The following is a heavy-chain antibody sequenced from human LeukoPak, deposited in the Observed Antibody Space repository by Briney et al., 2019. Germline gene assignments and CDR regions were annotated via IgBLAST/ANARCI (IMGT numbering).Heavy chain of an antibody. Sequence: GGSLRLSCAASRFTFSDHYMSWIRQAPGKGLEWVSYISSSGNNIYYADSVKGRFTISRDNAQNSLYLQMNSLRAEDMAVYYCARREGYCSGSSCSMDVWGKGTTVTVSS. J-gene: IGHJ6*03. D-gene: IGHD2-15*01. CDR3: ARREGYCSGSSCSMDV. V-gene: IGHV3-11*01. CDR2: ISSSGNNI. CDR1: RFTFSDHY.